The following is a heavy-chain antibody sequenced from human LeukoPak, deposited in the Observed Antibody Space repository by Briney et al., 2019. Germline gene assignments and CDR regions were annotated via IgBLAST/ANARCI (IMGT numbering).Heavy chain of an antibody. CDR2: VSGGGYST. V-gene: IGHV3-23*01. J-gene: IGHJ4*02. D-gene: IGHD6-13*01. Sequence: TGGSPRLSCAASGFTFSSYAMSWVRQAPGKGLQWISTVSGGGYSTYYAESVKGRFTISKDNSKNTVFLHMNSLSAEDTAVYYCAKAPYSSSWNLYFDDWGQGTLVTVSS. CDR3: AKAPYSSSWNLYFDD. CDR1: GFTFSSYA.